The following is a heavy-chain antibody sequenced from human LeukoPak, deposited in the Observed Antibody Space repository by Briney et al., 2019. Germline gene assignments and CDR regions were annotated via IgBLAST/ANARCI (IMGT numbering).Heavy chain of an antibody. J-gene: IGHJ4*02. D-gene: IGHD3-22*01. V-gene: IGHV3-30*18. CDR3: AKGDYYYDSSGYAPVEY. CDR2: ISYDGSNK. Sequence: GGSLRLSCAASGFTVSNNYMSWVRQAPGKGLEWVAVISYDGSNKYYADSVKGRFTISRDNSKNTLYLQMNSLRAEDTAVYYCAKGDYYYDSSGYAPVEYWGQGTLVTVSS. CDR1: GFTVSNNY.